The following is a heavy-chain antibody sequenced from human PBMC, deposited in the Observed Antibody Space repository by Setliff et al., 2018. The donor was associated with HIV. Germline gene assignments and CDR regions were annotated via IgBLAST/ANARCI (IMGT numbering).Heavy chain of an antibody. CDR1: NYSISSGYY. Sequence: SETLSLTCAVSNYSISSGYYWGWIRQPPGKGLEWIGSIYHSGSTYYNPSLKSRVTISVDTSKNQFSLKLSSVTAADTAVYYCATPTDIVAPFDYWGQGTLVTVSS. CDR3: ATPTDIVAPFDY. D-gene: IGHD5-12*01. J-gene: IGHJ4*02. V-gene: IGHV4-38-2*01. CDR2: IYHSGST.